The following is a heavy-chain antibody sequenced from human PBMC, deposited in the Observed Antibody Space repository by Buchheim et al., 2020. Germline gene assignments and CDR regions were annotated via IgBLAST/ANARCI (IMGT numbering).Heavy chain of an antibody. CDR1: GFTFSDYY. CDR3: ARDFTAAYYFDY. Sequence: VQLVESGGGLVKPGGSLRLSCAASGFTFSDYYMSWIRQAPGKGLEWVANIKQDGSEKYYVDSVKGRFTISRDNAKNSLYLQMNSLRAEDTAVYYCARDFTAAYYFDYWGQGTL. V-gene: IGHV3-7*01. D-gene: IGHD6-13*01. CDR2: IKQDGSEK. J-gene: IGHJ4*02.